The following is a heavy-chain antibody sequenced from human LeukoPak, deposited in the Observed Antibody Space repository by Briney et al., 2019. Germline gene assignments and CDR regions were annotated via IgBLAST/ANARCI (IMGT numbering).Heavy chain of an antibody. Sequence: PGGSLRLSCAASGFXLSYYWMTWVRRAPGKGLEWVANIMQDGSEKYYVDSVKGRFTISRDNAKNSLYLQMNSLRAEDTAVYYCARHSAGYTTFFDYWGQGTLVTVSS. V-gene: IGHV3-7*04. CDR2: IMQDGSEK. CDR3: ARHSAGYTTFFDY. D-gene: IGHD5-24*01. J-gene: IGHJ4*02. CDR1: GFXLSYYW.